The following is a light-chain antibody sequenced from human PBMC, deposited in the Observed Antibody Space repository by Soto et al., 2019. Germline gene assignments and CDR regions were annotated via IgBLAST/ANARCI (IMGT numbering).Light chain of an antibody. CDR3: QQYDNLPRA. CDR2: DAS. V-gene: IGKV1-33*01. CDR1: QDISNY. Sequence: DIQMTQSPSSLSASVGDRVTITCQARQDISNYLNWYQQKPGKAPKLLIYDASNLETGVPSRFSGSGSGTAFTFTISSLQPEDIATYYCQQYDNLPRAFGQGTKLESK. J-gene: IGKJ2*01.